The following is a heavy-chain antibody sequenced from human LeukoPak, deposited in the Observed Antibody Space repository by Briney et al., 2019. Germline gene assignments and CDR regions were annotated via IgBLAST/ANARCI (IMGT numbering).Heavy chain of an antibody. D-gene: IGHD4-17*01. Sequence: SGGSLRLSCAASGFTFSSYGMHWVRQAPGKGLEWVAVISYDGSNKYYADSVKGRFTISRDNSKNTLYLQMNSLRAEDTAVYYCAKDHDYGDYGLDYWGQGTLVTVSS. CDR1: GFTFSSYG. CDR2: ISYDGSNK. V-gene: IGHV3-30*18. J-gene: IGHJ4*02. CDR3: AKDHDYGDYGLDY.